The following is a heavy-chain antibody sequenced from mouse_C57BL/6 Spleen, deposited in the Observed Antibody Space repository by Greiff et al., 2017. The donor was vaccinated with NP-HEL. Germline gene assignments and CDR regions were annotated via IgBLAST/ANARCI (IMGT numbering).Heavy chain of an antibody. CDR3: TRCCDGYFQYFDV. J-gene: IGHJ1*03. CDR1: GYTFTDYE. V-gene: IGHV1-15*01. Sequence: SGAELVRPGASVTLSCKASGYTFTDYEMHWVKQTPVHGLEWIGAIDPETGGTAYNQKFKGKAILTADKSSSTAYMELRSLTSEDSAVYYCTRCCDGYFQYFDVWGTGTTVTVSS. CDR2: IDPETGGT. D-gene: IGHD2-3*01.